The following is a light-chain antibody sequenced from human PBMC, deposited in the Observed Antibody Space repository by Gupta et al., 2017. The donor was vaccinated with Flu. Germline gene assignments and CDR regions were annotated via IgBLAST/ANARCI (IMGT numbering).Light chain of an antibody. CDR3: CSYAGSDAVWV. J-gene: IGLJ1*01. CDR1: DVASYNL. Sequence: DVASYNLVSWFQKHPGKAPRLMIYEDINRPSGVSIRFSGSKSGNAASLTISGLQAEDEADYYFCSYAGSDAVWVFGTGTKVTVL. V-gene: IGLV2-23*02. CDR2: EDI.